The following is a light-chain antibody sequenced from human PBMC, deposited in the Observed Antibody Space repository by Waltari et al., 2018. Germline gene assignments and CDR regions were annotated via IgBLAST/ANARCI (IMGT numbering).Light chain of an antibody. J-gene: IGKJ1*01. CDR1: QTINTN. Sequence: EVVMTQSPATLSVSAGERVTLSCRASQTINTNLAWYQQKPGQPPRLLIYGASTRATAIPGRFSGDGSGTEFTLTISSLQSEDFAVYYCQQYYDWPRTFAQGTKVEIK. CDR3: QQYYDWPRT. V-gene: IGKV3-15*01. CDR2: GAS.